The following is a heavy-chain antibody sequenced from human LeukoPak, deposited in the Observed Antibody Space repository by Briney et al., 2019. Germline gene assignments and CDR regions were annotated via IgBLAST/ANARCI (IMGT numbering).Heavy chain of an antibody. CDR3: ARRKEGGYCSGGSCYPFAFDI. CDR2: IYHSGST. D-gene: IGHD2-15*01. V-gene: IGHV4-4*02. Sequence: SGTLSLTCAVSGGSISSSNWWSWVRQPQGKGLEWIGEIYHSGSTNYNPSLKSRVTISVDKSKNQFSLKLSSVTAADTAVCYCARRKEGGYCSGGSCYPFAFDIWGQGTMVTVSS. J-gene: IGHJ3*02. CDR1: GGSISSSNW.